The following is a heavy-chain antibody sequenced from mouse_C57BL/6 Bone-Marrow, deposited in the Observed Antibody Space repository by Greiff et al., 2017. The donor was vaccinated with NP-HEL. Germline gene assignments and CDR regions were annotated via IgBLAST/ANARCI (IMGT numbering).Heavy chain of an antibody. J-gene: IGHJ2*01. CDR3: ASLTAQATFDY. CDR2: IYPGDGDT. Sequence: VKLVESGAELVKPGASVKISCKASGYAFSSYWMNWVKQRPGKGLEWIGQIYPGDGDTNYNGKFKGKATLTADKSSSTAYMQLSSLTSEDSAVYFCASLTAQATFDYWGQGTTLTVSS. D-gene: IGHD3-2*02. CDR1: GYAFSSYW. V-gene: IGHV1-80*01.